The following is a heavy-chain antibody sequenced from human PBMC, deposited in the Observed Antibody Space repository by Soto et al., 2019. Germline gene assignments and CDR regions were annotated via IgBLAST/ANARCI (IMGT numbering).Heavy chain of an antibody. D-gene: IGHD2-15*01. V-gene: IGHV5-51*01. CDR3: ARRGYCSGDGCHSNAFDI. CDR1: GYIFTDYW. J-gene: IGHJ3*02. CDR2: IYPDDSDT. Sequence: ESVKISFKGSGYIFTDYWIGWVGQITGKGLEWMGIIYPDDSDTRYSPSFQGQVTILADKSISTAYLQWSSLKASDTAMYYCARRGYCSGDGCHSNAFDIWGQGTMVTVSS.